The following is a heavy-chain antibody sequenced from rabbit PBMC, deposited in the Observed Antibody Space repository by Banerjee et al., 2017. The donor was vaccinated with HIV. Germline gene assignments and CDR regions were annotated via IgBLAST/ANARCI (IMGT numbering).Heavy chain of an antibody. CDR1: GFSLSSGG. CDR3: ARDQHGDTMFNL. D-gene: IGHD2-1*01. CDR2: ILAGINGNT. Sequence: QQQLVQSWGGLVQPGGSLKLSCKASGFSLSSGGVSWVRQAPGKGLEWIACILAGINGNTYYASWAKGRFTISKTSSTTVTQQMTSLTAADTATYFCARDQHGDTMFNLWGPGTLVTVS. V-gene: IGHV1S45*01. J-gene: IGHJ4*01.